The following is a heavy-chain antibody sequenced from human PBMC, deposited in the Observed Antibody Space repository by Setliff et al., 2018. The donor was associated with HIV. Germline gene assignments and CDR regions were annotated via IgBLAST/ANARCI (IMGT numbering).Heavy chain of an antibody. CDR2: ISADNGDT. CDR3: ARRGHEVYGYYYYYYYMDV. CDR1: GYTLTNYG. D-gene: IGHD2-8*01. J-gene: IGHJ6*03. Sequence: ASVKVSCKASGYTLTNYGISWVRQAPGQGLEWMGWISADNGDTNYAQKLQGRVTMTTDTSTSTAYTELRSLRSDDTAVYYCARRGHEVYGYYYYYYYMDVWGKGTTVTVSS. V-gene: IGHV1-18*01.